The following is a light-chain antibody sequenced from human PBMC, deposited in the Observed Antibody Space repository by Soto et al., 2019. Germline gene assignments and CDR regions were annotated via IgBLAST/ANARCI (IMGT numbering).Light chain of an antibody. CDR1: QSISSY. Sequence: DIQMTQSPSSLSASVGDRVTITCRASQSISSYLNWYQQKPGKAPKLLIYAASSWQSGVPSRFSGSGSGTDFTLTISSLQPEDFATYYCQQSYSTPPITFDQGTPLEIK. CDR3: QQSYSTPPIT. V-gene: IGKV1-39*01. J-gene: IGKJ5*01. CDR2: AAS.